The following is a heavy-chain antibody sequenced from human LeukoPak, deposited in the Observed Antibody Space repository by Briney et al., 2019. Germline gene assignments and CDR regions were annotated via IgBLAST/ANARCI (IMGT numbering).Heavy chain of an antibody. CDR1: GNIFNNYV. Sequence: GASVKVSCKTSGNIFNNYVFNWVRQAPGQGLEWMGWINTNTGNPTYAQGFTGRFVFSLDTSVSTAYLQISSLKAEDTAVYYCAPDTRGYGSGTFFAYWGQGTLVTVSS. D-gene: IGHD3-10*01. J-gene: IGHJ4*02. CDR2: INTNTGNP. CDR3: APDTRGYGSGTFFAY. V-gene: IGHV7-4-1*02.